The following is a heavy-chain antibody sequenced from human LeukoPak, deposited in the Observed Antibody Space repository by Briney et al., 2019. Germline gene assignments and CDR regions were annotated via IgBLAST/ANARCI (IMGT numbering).Heavy chain of an antibody. Sequence: GGSLRLSCAASGFTFSSYGVHWVRQAPGKGLEWVAVISYDGSNKYYADSVKGRFTISRDNSKNTLYLQMNSLRAEDTAVYYCAKGSSIVATILGYWGQGTLVTVSS. V-gene: IGHV3-30*18. CDR1: GFTFSSYG. CDR2: ISYDGSNK. D-gene: IGHD5-12*01. J-gene: IGHJ4*02. CDR3: AKGSSIVATILGY.